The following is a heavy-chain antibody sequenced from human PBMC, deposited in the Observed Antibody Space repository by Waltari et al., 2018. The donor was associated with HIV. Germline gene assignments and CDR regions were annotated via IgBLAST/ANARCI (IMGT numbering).Heavy chain of an antibody. CDR3: ARDPPGVLWFGEGDYYYGMDV. CDR2: ISSSSSYI. Sequence: EVQLVESGGGLVKPGGSLRLSCAASGFTFSSYSMNWVRQAPGKGLEWVSSISSSSSYIYYADQVKGRFTSSRENAKNSLYLQMNSLRAEDTAVYYCARDPPGVLWFGEGDYYYGMDVWGQGTTVTVSS. D-gene: IGHD3-10*01. J-gene: IGHJ6*02. CDR1: GFTFSSYS. V-gene: IGHV3-21*01.